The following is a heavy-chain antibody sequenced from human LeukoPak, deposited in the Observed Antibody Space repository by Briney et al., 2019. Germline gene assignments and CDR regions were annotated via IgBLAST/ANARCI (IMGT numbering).Heavy chain of an antibody. V-gene: IGHV7-4-1*02. J-gene: IGHJ5*02. CDR3: ASGRYCSGGSCPSWFDP. CDR2: INTNTGNP. D-gene: IGHD2-15*01. CDR1: GYTFTSYA. Sequence: ASVKVSCKASGYTFTSYAMNWVRQAPGQGLEWMGWINTNTGNPTYAQGFTGRFVFSLDTSVSTAYLQISSLKAEDTAVYYCASGRYCSGGSCPSWFDPWGQGTLVTVSS.